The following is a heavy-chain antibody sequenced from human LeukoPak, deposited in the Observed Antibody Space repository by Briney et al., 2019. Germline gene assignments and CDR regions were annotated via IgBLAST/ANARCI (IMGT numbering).Heavy chain of an antibody. J-gene: IGHJ4*02. V-gene: IGHV4-39*01. CDR2: IYYSGST. D-gene: IGHD3-22*01. CDR1: GGSISSSSYY. Sequence: PSETLSLTCTVSGGSISSSSYYWGWIRQPPGKGLEWIGSIYYSGSTYYNPSLKSRVTISVDTSKNQFSLKLSSVTAADTAVYYCARLYYYDSSGYYYPYFDYWGQGTLVTVSS. CDR3: ARLYYYDSSGYYYPYFDY.